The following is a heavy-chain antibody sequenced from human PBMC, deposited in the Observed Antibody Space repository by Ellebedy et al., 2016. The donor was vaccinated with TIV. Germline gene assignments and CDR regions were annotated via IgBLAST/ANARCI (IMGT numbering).Heavy chain of an antibody. D-gene: IGHD3-22*01. CDR3: ARLSRVYDSSEYNWFDP. Sequence: AASVKVSCKASGYTFTTYAMHWVRQAPGQRLEWMGRINAGNGNTKYSQKFQGRVTITRDTSASTAYMELSSLRSEDTAVYYCARLSRVYDSSEYNWFDPWGQGTLVTVSS. CDR2: INAGNGNT. CDR1: GYTFTTYA. J-gene: IGHJ5*02. V-gene: IGHV1-3*01.